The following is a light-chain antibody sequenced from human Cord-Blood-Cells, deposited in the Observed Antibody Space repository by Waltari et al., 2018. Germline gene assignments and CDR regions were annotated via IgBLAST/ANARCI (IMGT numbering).Light chain of an antibody. CDR2: DAF. CDR3: QQYDNLPLT. J-gene: IGKJ3*01. Sequence: DIQMTQSPSSLSASVGARVTITCQASQDISNYLNWYQQKPGKAHKLLIYDAFNLETGVPARFTGTGSGTDFTFSLSTLQPADIASHYCQQYDNLPLTFGPGTKVDIK. CDR1: QDISNY. V-gene: IGKV1-33*01.